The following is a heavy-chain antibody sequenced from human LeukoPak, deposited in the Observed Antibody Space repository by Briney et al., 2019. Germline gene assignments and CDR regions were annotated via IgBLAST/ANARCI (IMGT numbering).Heavy chain of an antibody. J-gene: IGHJ3*02. D-gene: IGHD6-13*01. Sequence: GASVKVSCKASGYTFTGYYMHWVRQAPGQGLEWMGWINPNSDGTNYAQKFQGRVTMTRDTSISTAYMELSRLRSDDTAVYYCAREGISSSWFYAFHIWGQGTMVTVSS. CDR2: INPNSDGT. CDR3: AREGISSSWFYAFHI. V-gene: IGHV1-2*02. CDR1: GYTFTGYY.